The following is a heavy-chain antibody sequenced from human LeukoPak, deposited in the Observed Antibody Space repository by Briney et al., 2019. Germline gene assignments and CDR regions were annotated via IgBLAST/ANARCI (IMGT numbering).Heavy chain of an antibody. Sequence: GGSLRLSCAASGFTFSSYAMSWVRQAPGKGLEWVSYISSSSSNNIYYADSVKGRFTISRDNAKNSLYLQMNSLRDEDTAVYYCAQKGGADNWGQGTLVTVSS. J-gene: IGHJ4*02. D-gene: IGHD2-15*01. CDR1: GFTFSSYA. V-gene: IGHV3-48*02. CDR2: ISSSSSNNI. CDR3: AQKGGADN.